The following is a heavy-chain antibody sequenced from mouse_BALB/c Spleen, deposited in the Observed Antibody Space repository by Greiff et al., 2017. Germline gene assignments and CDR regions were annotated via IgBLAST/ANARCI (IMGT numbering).Heavy chain of an antibody. V-gene: IGHV1S137*01. D-gene: IGHD1-1*01. CDR2: ISTYYGDA. J-gene: IGHJ3*01. CDR1: GYTFTDYA. CDR3: ARRDYGSTWFAY. Sequence: VQVVESGAELVRPGVSVKISCKGSGYTFTDYAMHWVKQSHAKSLEWIGVISTYYGDASYNQKFKGKATMTVDKSSSTAYMELARLTSEDSAIYYCARRDYGSTWFAYWGQGTLVTVSA.